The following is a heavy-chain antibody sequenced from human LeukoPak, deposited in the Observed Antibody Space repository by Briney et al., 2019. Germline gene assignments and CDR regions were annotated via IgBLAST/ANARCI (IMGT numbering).Heavy chain of an antibody. V-gene: IGHV4-39*01. Sequence: PSQTLSLTCTVSGGSISTSYYYWDWNRQPPGKGLEWIAAVSFSGTSYYNPSLQSRLTVSKDTPRNQFSLRLSSVPAADTAVYFCAGHDGQLAPPRHWGQGTLVTVSS. D-gene: IGHD6-6*01. CDR1: GGSISTSYYY. J-gene: IGHJ4*02. CDR2: VSFSGTS. CDR3: AGHDGQLAPPRH.